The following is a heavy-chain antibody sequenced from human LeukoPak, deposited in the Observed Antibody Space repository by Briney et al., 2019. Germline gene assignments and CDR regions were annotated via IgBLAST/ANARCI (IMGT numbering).Heavy chain of an antibody. CDR1: GGSISSGSYY. J-gene: IGHJ4*02. D-gene: IGHD6-13*01. Sequence: KPSETLSLTCTVSGGSISSGSYYWSWIRQPAGKGLEWIGRIYSSGSTNYNASLKSRVTISIDTSKNQFSLKLSSVTAADTAVYYCARDSRGSTWSPYYFDYWGQGTLVTVSS. CDR2: IYSSGST. CDR3: ARDSRGSTWSPYYFDY. V-gene: IGHV4-61*02.